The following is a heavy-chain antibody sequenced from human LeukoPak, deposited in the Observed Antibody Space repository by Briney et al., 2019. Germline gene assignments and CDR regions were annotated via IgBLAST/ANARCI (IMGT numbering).Heavy chain of an antibody. Sequence: GGSLRLSCAASGFNFANHAMSWVRQTPGKGLEWVSAISGGGDITYYADSVTGRFTISRDNSKDTLFLQMHSLRPGDTAVYYCAKEPSYYDFWSGSNYFDYWGQGTLVTVSS. CDR3: AKEPSYYDFWSGSNYFDY. CDR1: GFNFANHA. CDR2: ISGGGDIT. D-gene: IGHD3-3*01. V-gene: IGHV3-23*01. J-gene: IGHJ4*02.